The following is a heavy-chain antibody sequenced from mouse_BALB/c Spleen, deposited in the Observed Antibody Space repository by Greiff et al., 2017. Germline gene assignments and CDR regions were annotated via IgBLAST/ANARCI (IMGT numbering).Heavy chain of an antibody. V-gene: IGHV1-55*01. CDR3: ARGGSLAY. J-gene: IGHJ3*01. Sequence: VQLQQSGAELVKPGTSVKLSCKASGYNFTSYWINWVKLRPGQGLEWIGDIYPGSGSTNYNEKFKSKATLTVDTSSRTAYMQLSSLASEDSALYYCARGGSLAYWGQGTLVTVSA. D-gene: IGHD3-1*01. CDR2: IYPGSGST. CDR1: GYNFTSYW.